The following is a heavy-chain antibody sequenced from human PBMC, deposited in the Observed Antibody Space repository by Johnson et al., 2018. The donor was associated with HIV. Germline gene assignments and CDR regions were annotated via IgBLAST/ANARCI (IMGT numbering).Heavy chain of an antibody. Sequence: VQLVESGGGVVRPGGSLRLSCGVSGFTFDDYGMSWVRQAPGKGLEWVSVITWNGGSPGYVDSVKGRFTISTDNPKNSVYLHVNNLRADDTTVYYCVRGHYGSGSYYAFEVWGQGTMVTVSS. V-gene: IGHV3-20*04. J-gene: IGHJ3*01. D-gene: IGHD3-10*01. CDR1: GFTFDDYG. CDR3: VRGHYGSGSYYAFEV. CDR2: ITWNGGSP.